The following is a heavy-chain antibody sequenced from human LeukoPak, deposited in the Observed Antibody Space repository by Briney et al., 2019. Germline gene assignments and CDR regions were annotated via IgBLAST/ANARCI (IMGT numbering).Heavy chain of an antibody. CDR3: AREWLRATIGIDY. V-gene: IGHV3-48*01. J-gene: IGHJ4*02. CDR2: ITSSSSTI. Sequence: GGSLRLSCAASGFIFSSYSMNWVRQAPGKGLEWVSYITSSSSTIYYADSVKGRFTISRDNAKNSLYLQMNSLRAEDTAVYYCAREWLRATIGIDYWGQGTLVTVSS. D-gene: IGHD1-26*01. CDR1: GFIFSSYS.